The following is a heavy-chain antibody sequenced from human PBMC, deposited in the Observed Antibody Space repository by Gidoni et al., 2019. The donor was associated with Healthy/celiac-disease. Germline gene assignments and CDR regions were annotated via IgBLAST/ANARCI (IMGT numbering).Heavy chain of an antibody. D-gene: IGHD6-6*01. V-gene: IGHV3-21*01. J-gene: IGHJ6*02. CDR3: AREYSSFRGLNGMDV. CDR1: GFTFSSYS. CDR2: ISSSSSYI. Sequence: EVQLVESGGGLVKPGGSLRLSCAASGFTFSSYSMNWVRQAPGKGLEWVSSISSSSSYIYYADSVKGRFTISRDNAKNSLYLQMNSLRAEDTAVYYCAREYSSFRGLNGMDVWGQGTTVTVSS.